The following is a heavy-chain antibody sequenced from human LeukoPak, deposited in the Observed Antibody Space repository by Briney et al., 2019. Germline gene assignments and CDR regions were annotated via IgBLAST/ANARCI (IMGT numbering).Heavy chain of an antibody. CDR2: IYYSGDT. Sequence: PSETLSLTCTVSGGSISSSGFYWGWIRQPPGKGLEWIGTIYYSGDTYYNPSLKSRVTISVDTSKNQFSLKLSSVTAADTAVYFCARAYFSSSSCYFDYWAREPWSPSPQ. D-gene: IGHD2-15*01. CDR1: GGSISSSGFY. J-gene: IGHJ4*02. CDR3: ARAYFSSSSCYFDY. V-gene: IGHV4-39*01.